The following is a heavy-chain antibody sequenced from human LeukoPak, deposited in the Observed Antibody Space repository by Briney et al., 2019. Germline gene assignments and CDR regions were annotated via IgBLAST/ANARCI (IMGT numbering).Heavy chain of an antibody. J-gene: IGHJ4*02. CDR2: INHSGST. Sequence: PSETLSLTCAVYGGSFSGYYWSWIRQPPGKGLEWIGEINHSGSTNYNPSLKSRVTISVDTSKNQFSLKLSSVTAADTAVYYCASGWGIAAAGCFDYWGQGTLVTVSS. V-gene: IGHV4-34*01. CDR3: ASGWGIAAAGCFDY. D-gene: IGHD6-13*01. CDR1: GGSFSGYY.